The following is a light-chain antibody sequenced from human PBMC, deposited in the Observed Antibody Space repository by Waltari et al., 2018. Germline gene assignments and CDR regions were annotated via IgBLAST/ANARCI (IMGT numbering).Light chain of an antibody. Sequence: EIVLTQSPATLSLSPGERATLSCRASQSVSGYLAWYQQRPGQAPRLLIYDANHRATGIPARFSGSGSGTDFTLTISSLEPEDFVVYYCQYRISWPYTFGQGTKLQI. J-gene: IGKJ2*01. CDR1: QSVSGY. V-gene: IGKV3-11*01. CDR3: QYRISWPYT. CDR2: DAN.